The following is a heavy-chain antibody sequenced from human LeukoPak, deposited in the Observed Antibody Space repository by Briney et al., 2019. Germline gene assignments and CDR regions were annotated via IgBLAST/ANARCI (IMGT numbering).Heavy chain of an antibody. CDR2: ITNGGSTI. Sequence: GGSLRLSCAASGFTFSDYNMNWVRQAPGKGLEWVSYITNGGSTIHHADSVKGRFTISRDNAKKTLYLQMNSLRAEDTAVYYCARGGSGSYWFDPWGQGTLVTVSS. D-gene: IGHD1-26*01. V-gene: IGHV3-11*04. CDR1: GFTFSDYN. J-gene: IGHJ5*02. CDR3: ARGGSGSYWFDP.